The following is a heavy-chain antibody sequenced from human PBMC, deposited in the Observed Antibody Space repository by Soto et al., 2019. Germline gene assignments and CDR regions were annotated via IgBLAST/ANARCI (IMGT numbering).Heavy chain of an antibody. Sequence: SVKVSCKASGGTFSSYAISWVRQAPGQGLEWMGGIIPIFGTANYAQKFQGRVTITADESTSTAYMELSSLRSEDTAVYYCARKKLDCGGDCYEYDYWGQGTLVTVSS. D-gene: IGHD2-21*02. V-gene: IGHV1-69*13. CDR2: IIPIFGTA. CDR1: GGTFSSYA. J-gene: IGHJ4*02. CDR3: ARKKLDCGGDCYEYDY.